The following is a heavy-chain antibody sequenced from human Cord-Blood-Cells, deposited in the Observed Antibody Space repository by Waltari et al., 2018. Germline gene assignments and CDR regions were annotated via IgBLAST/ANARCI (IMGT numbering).Heavy chain of an antibody. D-gene: IGHD1-1*01. CDR3: ARHAERGNWFDP. J-gene: IGHJ5*02. CDR1: GVSTSSSSYY. V-gene: IGHV4-39*01. CDR2: IYYSGST. Sequence: QLQLQESGPGLVKPSETLSLPCTVSGVSTSSSSYYWGWSRQPPGKGLEWMGSIYYSGSTYYNPSLKSRVTISVDTSKNQFSLKLSSVTAADTAVYYCARHAERGNWFDPWGQGTLVTVSS.